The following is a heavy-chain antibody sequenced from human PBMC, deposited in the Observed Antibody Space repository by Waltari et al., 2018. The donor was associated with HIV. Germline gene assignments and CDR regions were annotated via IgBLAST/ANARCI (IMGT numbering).Heavy chain of an antibody. CDR2: FNPNTGGT. D-gene: IGHD1-26*01. J-gene: IGHJ4*02. Sequence: QVQLVQSGAAVTKPGASVKVSCKASGYTTTASYMHWVRQAPGHGLEWMGWFNPNTGGTNYAQKFQGRVTMTSDTSISTAYMELTGLGSDDTAIYFCARPVLGATYYVDYWGQGTLISVSS. V-gene: IGHV1-2*02. CDR1: GYTTTASY. CDR3: ARPVLGATYYVDY.